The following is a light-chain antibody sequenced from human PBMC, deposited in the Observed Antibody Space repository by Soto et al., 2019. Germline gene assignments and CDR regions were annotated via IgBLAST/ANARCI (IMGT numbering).Light chain of an antibody. CDR2: ATS. CDR1: QGIDPY. V-gene: IGKV1-8*01. CDR3: QQYYTHPQT. Sequence: AIQMTQSPSSFSASVGDRVTITCRASQGIDPYLAWYQQKPGKAPRLLMYATSVLESGVPSRFSGSGSGTDYTLTISSLQSEDFATYYCQQYYTHPQTFGQGTKLDVK. J-gene: IGKJ2*01.